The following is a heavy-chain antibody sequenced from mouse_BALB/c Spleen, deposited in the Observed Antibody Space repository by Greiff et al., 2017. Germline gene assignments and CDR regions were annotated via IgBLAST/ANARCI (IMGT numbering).Heavy chain of an antibody. Sequence: VQLQQSGAELVRPGTSVKISCKASGYTFTNYWLGWVKQRPGHALEWIGDIYPGGGYTNYNEKFKGKATLTADTSSSTAYMQLSSLTSEDSAVYFCARSYDEYAMDYWGQGTSVTVSS. V-gene: IGHV1-63*02. D-gene: IGHD2-3*01. CDR1: GYTFTNYW. CDR3: ARSYDEYAMDY. J-gene: IGHJ4*01. CDR2: IYPGGGYT.